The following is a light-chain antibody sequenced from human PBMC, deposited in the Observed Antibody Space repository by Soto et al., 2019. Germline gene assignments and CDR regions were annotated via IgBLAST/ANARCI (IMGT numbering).Light chain of an antibody. CDR3: QSYDSSLSGPWV. V-gene: IGLV1-40*01. J-gene: IGLJ3*02. CDR2: GNT. CDR1: SSNIGAGYG. Sequence: QSVLTQPPSVSGAPGQRVTISCTGSSSNIGAGYGVHWYKQLPGTAPKLLIYGNTNRPSGVPDRFSGSKSGTSASLAITGLQAEDEADYYCQSYDSSLSGPWVFGGGTKLTVL.